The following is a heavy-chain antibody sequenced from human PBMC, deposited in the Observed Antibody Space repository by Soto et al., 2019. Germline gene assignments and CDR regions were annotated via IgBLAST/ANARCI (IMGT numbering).Heavy chain of an antibody. CDR1: GFTFSSYA. CDR2: ISGSGGST. Sequence: GESLKISCAASGFTFSSYAMSWVRQAPGKGLEWVSAISGSGGSTYYADSVKGRFTISRDNSKNTLYLQMNSLRAEDTAVYYCAKNGAPGHYNWFDPWGQGTLVTVSS. D-gene: IGHD2-8*01. CDR3: AKNGAPGHYNWFDP. J-gene: IGHJ5*02. V-gene: IGHV3-23*01.